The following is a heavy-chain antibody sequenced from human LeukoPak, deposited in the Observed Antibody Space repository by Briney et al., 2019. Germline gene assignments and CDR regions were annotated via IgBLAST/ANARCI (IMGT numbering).Heavy chain of an antibody. V-gene: IGHV1-69*06. CDR1: GDTFTSYP. J-gene: IGHJ4*02. CDR3: ARGYNRNDGVFWG. D-gene: IGHD1-1*01. Sequence: ASVKVSCKASGDTFTSYPISWVRQAPGQGLEWMGVIIPIFGTTNYAQKFQGRVTITADKSTSTAYMELSSLRSEDTAVYYCARGYNRNDGVFWGWGQGTLVTVSS. CDR2: IIPIFGTT.